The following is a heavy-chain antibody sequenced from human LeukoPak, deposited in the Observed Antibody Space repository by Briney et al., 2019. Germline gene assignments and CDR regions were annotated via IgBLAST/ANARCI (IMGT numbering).Heavy chain of an antibody. CDR1: GGSISSYY. V-gene: IGHV4-59*08. CDR3: ARLRSAGGLPGIAAAGPLYYLDY. CDR2: IYYSGST. J-gene: IGHJ4*02. D-gene: IGHD6-13*01. Sequence: NTSETLSLTCTVSGGSISSYYWSWIRQPPGKGLEWIGYIYYSGSTNYNPSLKSRVTISVDTSKNQFSLKLSSVTAADTAVYYCARLRSAGGLPGIAAAGPLYYLDYWGQGTLVTVSS.